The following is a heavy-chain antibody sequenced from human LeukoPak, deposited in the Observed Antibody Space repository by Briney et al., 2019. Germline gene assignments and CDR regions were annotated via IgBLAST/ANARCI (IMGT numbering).Heavy chain of an antibody. CDR1: GFTFSSYA. CDR3: ARARGDSSGYDPNYFDY. CDR2: ISYDGSNK. D-gene: IGHD3-22*01. Sequence: GGSLRLSCAASGFTFSSYAMSWVRQAPGKGLEWVAVISYDGSNKYYADSVKGRFTISRDNSKNTLYLQMNSLRAEDTAVYYCARARGDSSGYDPNYFDYWGQGTLVTVSS. V-gene: IGHV3-30-3*01. J-gene: IGHJ4*02.